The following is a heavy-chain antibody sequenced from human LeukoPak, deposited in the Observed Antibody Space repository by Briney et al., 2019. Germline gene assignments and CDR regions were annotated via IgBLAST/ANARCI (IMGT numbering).Heavy chain of an antibody. Sequence: KPGGSLRLSCAASGFAFSSYSMNWVRQAPGKGLEWVSSISSSNSYIYYADSVKGRFTISRDNAKNSLYLQMNSLRAEDTAVYYCARLLSIAAVGFDYWGQGTLVTVSS. D-gene: IGHD6-13*01. CDR2: ISSSNSYI. V-gene: IGHV3-21*01. CDR1: GFAFSSYS. CDR3: ARLLSIAAVGFDY. J-gene: IGHJ4*02.